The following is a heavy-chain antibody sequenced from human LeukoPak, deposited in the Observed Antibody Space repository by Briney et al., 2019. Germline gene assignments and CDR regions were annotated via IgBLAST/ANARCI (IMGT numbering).Heavy chain of an antibody. J-gene: IGHJ4*02. CDR3: ARCPRGYSSSSGYYFDY. CDR2: ISYDGSNK. Sequence: GGSLRLSCAASGFTFSSYAMHWVRQAPGKGLEWVAVISYDGSNKYYADSVKGRFTISRDNSKNTLYLQMNSLRAEDTAVYYCARCPRGYSSSSGYYFDYWGQGTLVTVSS. V-gene: IGHV3-30*04. D-gene: IGHD6-6*01. CDR1: GFTFSSYA.